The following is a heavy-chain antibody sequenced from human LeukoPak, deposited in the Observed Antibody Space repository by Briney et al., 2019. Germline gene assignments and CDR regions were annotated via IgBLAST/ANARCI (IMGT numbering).Heavy chain of an antibody. Sequence: PSETLSLTCAVSGGSISSGGYSWSWIRQPPGKGLQWIAYIYYSGSNYYNPSLKSRVTVSVDTSKNQFSLRLSSVTAADTAVYYCARVGYYDSSGYYYATFVYWGQGTLVTVSS. CDR1: GGSISSGGYS. J-gene: IGHJ4*02. CDR2: IYYSGSN. V-gene: IGHV4-30-4*07. CDR3: ARVGYYDSSGYYYATFVY. D-gene: IGHD3-22*01.